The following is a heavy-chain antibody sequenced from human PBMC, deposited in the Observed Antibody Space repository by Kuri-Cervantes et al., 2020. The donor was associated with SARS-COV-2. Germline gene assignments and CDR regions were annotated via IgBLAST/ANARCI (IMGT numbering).Heavy chain of an antibody. Sequence: GSLRLSCAVYGGSFSGYYWSWIRQPPGKGLEWIGEINHSGSTNYNPSLKSRVTISVDTSKNQFSLKLSSVTAADTAVYYCAAGGAALVWGQGTLVTVSS. CDR1: GGSFSGYY. V-gene: IGHV4-34*01. J-gene: IGHJ4*02. D-gene: IGHD3-9*01. CDR2: INHSGST. CDR3: AAGGAALV.